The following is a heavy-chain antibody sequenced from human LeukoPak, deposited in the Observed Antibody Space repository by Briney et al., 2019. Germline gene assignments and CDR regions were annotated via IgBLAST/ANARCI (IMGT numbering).Heavy chain of an antibody. D-gene: IGHD3-22*01. CDR1: GYTFTSYG. V-gene: IGHV1-18*01. CDR3: ARGGDYYDSSGYPFDY. Sequence: HGASVKVSCKASGYTFTSYGISWVRQAPGQGLEWMGWISAYNGNTNYAQKLQGRVTMTTDTSTSTAHMELRSLRSDDTAVYYCARGGDYYDSSGYPFDYWGQGTLVTVSS. J-gene: IGHJ4*02. CDR2: ISAYNGNT.